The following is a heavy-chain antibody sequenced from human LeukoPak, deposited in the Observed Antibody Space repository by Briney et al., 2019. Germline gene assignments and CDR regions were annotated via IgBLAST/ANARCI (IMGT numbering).Heavy chain of an antibody. D-gene: IGHD6-13*01. J-gene: IGHJ4*02. CDR1: GFTFSDYY. CDR3: ARDYWIAAASDY. V-gene: IGHV3-11*04. CDR2: ISSSGSSI. Sequence: GGSLRLSCAASGFTFSDYYMSWIRQAPGKGLEWVSYISSSGSSIYYADSVKGRFTISRDNAKNSLYLQMNSLRAEDTAVYYCARDYWIAAASDYWGQGTLVTVSS.